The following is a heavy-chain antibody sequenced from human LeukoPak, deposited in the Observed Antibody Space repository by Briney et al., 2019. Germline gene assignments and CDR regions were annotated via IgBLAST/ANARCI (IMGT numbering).Heavy chain of an antibody. CDR3: ARGSTVTTYYYYGMDV. CDR2: ISAYNGNT. Sequence: ASVKVSCKASGYTFTSYGISWVRQAPGQGLEWMGWISAYNGNTNYAQKLQGRVTMTTDTSTSTAYMGLRSLGSDDTAVYYCARGSTVTTYYYYGMDVWGQGTTVTVSS. J-gene: IGHJ6*02. CDR1: GYTFTSYG. V-gene: IGHV1-18*01. D-gene: IGHD4-17*01.